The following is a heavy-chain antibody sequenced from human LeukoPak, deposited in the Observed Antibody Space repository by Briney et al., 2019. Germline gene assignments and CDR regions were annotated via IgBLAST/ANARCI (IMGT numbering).Heavy chain of an antibody. Sequence: KPSETLSLTCTVSGDSIRSGDYYWSWIRQPPGKGLEWIGYIHYSGSTHYNPSLKSRVTMSVDTSRNQFSLKLSSVTAADTAVYYCARDRALIFGVVSAFDPWGQGTLVTVSS. CDR2: IHYSGST. CDR1: GDSIRSGDYY. CDR3: ARDRALIFGVVSAFDP. J-gene: IGHJ5*02. V-gene: IGHV4-30-4*01. D-gene: IGHD3-3*01.